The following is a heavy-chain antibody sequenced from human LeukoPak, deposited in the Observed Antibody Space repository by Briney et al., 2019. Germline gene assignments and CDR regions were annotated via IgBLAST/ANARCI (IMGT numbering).Heavy chain of an antibody. J-gene: IGHJ6*02. D-gene: IGHD3-10*01. CDR1: GGSFSGYY. Sequence: PSETLSLTCAVYGGSFSGYYWSWIRQPPGKGLEWIGEINHSGSTNYNPSLKSRVTISVDTSKNQFSLKLSSVTAADTAVYYCARDRGEAGMDVWGQGTTVTVSS. CDR2: INHSGST. CDR3: ARDRGEAGMDV. V-gene: IGHV4-34*01.